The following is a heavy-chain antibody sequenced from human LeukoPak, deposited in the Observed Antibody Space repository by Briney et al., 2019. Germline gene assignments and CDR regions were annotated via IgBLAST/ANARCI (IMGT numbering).Heavy chain of an antibody. J-gene: IGHJ6*04. CDR2: ISYDGSNK. Sequence: GGSLRLSCAASGFTFSSYGMHWVRQAPGKGLEWVAVISYDGSNKYYADSVKGRFTISRDNSKNTLYLQMNSLRAEDTAVYYCAKTVRGDGAVDVWGEGTTVTVSS. CDR1: GFTFSSYG. CDR3: AKTVRGDGAVDV. D-gene: IGHD3-16*01. V-gene: IGHV3-30*18.